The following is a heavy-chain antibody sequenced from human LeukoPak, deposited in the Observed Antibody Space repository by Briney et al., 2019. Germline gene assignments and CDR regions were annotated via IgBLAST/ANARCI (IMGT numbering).Heavy chain of an antibody. D-gene: IGHD3-3*01. CDR1: GYTFTSYG. V-gene: IGHV1-18*01. Sequence: ASVKVSCKASGYTFTSYGISWVRQAPGQGLEWMGWISAYNGNTNYAQKLQGRVTMTTDTSTSTAYMELRRLRSDDTAVYYCARVPNYAFWSGYYIDYWGQGTLVTVSS. J-gene: IGHJ4*02. CDR2: ISAYNGNT. CDR3: ARVPNYAFWSGYYIDY.